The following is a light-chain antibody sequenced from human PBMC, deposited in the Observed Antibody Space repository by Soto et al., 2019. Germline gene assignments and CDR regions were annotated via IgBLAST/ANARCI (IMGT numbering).Light chain of an antibody. CDR2: KAS. CDR3: QQYDSYWVT. Sequence: DIQMTQSPSTLSASVGDRVTISCRASQSISTWLAWYQQKPGKAPKLLIYKASSLESGVPSRFSGCGSGTEFTLTISSLQPDDFATYYCQQYDSYWVTFGQGTKLEI. V-gene: IGKV1-5*03. CDR1: QSISTW. J-gene: IGKJ2*01.